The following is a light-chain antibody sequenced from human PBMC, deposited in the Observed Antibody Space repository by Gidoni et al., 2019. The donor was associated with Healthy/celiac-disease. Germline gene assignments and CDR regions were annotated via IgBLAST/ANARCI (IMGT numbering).Light chain of an antibody. V-gene: IGKV3-11*01. CDR3: QQRSNWPPWT. CDR1: QSVSSN. Sequence: EIVLTQSPATLSLSPGERATLSCRASQSVSSNLAWYQQKPGQAPRLLIYDASNRATGIPARFSGSGSGTDFPLTISILEPEDFAVYYCQQRSNWPPWTFGQGTKVELK. CDR2: DAS. J-gene: IGKJ1*01.